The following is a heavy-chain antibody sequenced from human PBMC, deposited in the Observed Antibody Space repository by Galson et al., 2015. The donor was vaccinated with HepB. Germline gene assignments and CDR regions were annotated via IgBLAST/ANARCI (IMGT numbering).Heavy chain of an antibody. CDR2: INHSGST. V-gene: IGHV4-34*01. D-gene: IGHD3-16*01. CDR3: ARGHLWIWGSYGLFDL. J-gene: IGHJ2*01. CDR1: GGSFSGYY. Sequence: SETLSLTCAVYGGSFSGYYWSWIRQPPGKGLEWIGEINHSGSTNYNPSLKSRVTISVDTSKNQFSLKLSSVTAADTAVYYCARGHLWIWGSYGLFDLWGRGTLVTVSS.